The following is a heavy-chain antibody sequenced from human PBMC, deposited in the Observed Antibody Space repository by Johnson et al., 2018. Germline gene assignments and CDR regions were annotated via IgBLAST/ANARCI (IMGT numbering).Heavy chain of an antibody. V-gene: IGHV4-34*01. CDR2: INHSGST. J-gene: IGHJ6*03. Sequence: QVQLQQWGAGLLKPSETLSLTCAVYGGSFSGYYWSWIRQPPGKGLEWIGEINHSGSTNYNPSLKSRVTISVDTSKNQFSLKLSSVTAADTAVYYCARGLSGSGSSNRKQNRKPYYYYYMDVWGKGTTVTVSS. CDR1: GGSFSGYY. CDR3: ARGLSGSGSSNRKQNRKPYYYYYMDV. D-gene: IGHD3-10*01.